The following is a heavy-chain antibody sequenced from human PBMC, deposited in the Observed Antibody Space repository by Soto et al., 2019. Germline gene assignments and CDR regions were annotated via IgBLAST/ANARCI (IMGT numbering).Heavy chain of an antibody. CDR3: ARAWGYYFDY. Sequence: SETLSLTCAVSGGSISSGDYYWSWIRQPPGKGLEWIGYIYYSGSTYYNPSLKSRVTISVDTSKNQFSLKLSSVTAADTAVYYCARAWGYYFDYWGQGTLVTVSS. CDR2: IYYSGST. D-gene: IGHD3-16*01. J-gene: IGHJ4*02. V-gene: IGHV4-30-4*01. CDR1: GGSISSGDYY.